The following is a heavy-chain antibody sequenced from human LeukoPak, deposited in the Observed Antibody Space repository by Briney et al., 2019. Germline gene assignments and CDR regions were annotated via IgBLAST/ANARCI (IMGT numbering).Heavy chain of an antibody. Sequence: GGSLRLSCAASGFTFSSYWMYWVRQAPGKGLVWVSRINSDGSNTNYADSVKGRFTISRDNAKNTLYLQMNSLRAEDTAVYYCAKYDSGGYYQRDYGMDVWGQGTTVTVSS. CDR3: AKYDSGGYYQRDYGMDV. J-gene: IGHJ6*02. CDR1: GFTFSSYW. CDR2: INSDGSNT. V-gene: IGHV3-74*01. D-gene: IGHD3-22*01.